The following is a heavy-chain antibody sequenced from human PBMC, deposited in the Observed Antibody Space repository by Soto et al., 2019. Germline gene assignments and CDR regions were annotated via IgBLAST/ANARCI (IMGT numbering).Heavy chain of an antibody. J-gene: IGHJ4*02. CDR2: IYYSGST. CDR1: GGSISSYY. V-gene: IGHV4-59*01. CDR3: ARGTTVGATKGGPFDY. D-gene: IGHD1-26*01. Sequence: SETLSLTCTVSGGSISSYYWSWIRQPPGKGLEWIGYIYYSGSTNYNPSLKSRVTISVDTSKNQFSLKLSSVTAADTAVYYCARGTTVGATKGGPFDYWSQGTLVTVSS.